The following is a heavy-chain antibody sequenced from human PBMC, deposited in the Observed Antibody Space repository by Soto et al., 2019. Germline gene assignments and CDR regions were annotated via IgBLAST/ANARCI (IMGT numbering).Heavy chain of an antibody. J-gene: IGHJ6*02. CDR1: GESFSGYY. V-gene: IGHV4-34*01. D-gene: IGHD1-7*01. Sequence: PSETLSLTCVVSGESFSGYYWSWIRQTPGMGLEWIGEVDHRGSTTYNPSLKNRASISIDSSKNLFSLELTSVTAADTALYFCASYEYGNYLYVVDVWGQGTRVTVSS. CDR2: VDHRGST. CDR3: ASYEYGNYLYVVDV.